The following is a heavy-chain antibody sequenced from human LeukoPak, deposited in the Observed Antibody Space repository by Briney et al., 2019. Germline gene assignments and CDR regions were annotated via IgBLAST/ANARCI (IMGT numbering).Heavy chain of an antibody. D-gene: IGHD7-27*01. Sequence: EASVKVSCKASGYTFTSYYMHWVRLAPGQGLEWMGLINPSGTNTNYAQKFLGRLTMTRDTSTSTVYMELSSLRSMDTAVYYCARELSGGYFDYWGQGTLVTVSS. CDR1: GYTFTSYY. CDR2: INPSGTNT. J-gene: IGHJ4*02. V-gene: IGHV1-46*01. CDR3: ARELSGGYFDY.